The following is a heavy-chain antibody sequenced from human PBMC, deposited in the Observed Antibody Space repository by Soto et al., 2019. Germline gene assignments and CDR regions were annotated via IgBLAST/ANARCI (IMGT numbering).Heavy chain of an antibody. V-gene: IGHV4-30-2*01. CDR1: GGSISSGGYS. J-gene: IGHJ4*02. Sequence: PSETLSLTCAVSGGSISSGGYSWTWIRQPPGKGLEWIGYIYYSGSAYYNPSLKSRVTISVDRSKNQFSLNLSSVTAADTAVYYCARDNIFGRYFDYWGQGILVTVSS. CDR2: IYYSGSA. CDR3: ARDNIFGRYFDY. D-gene: IGHD3-3*02.